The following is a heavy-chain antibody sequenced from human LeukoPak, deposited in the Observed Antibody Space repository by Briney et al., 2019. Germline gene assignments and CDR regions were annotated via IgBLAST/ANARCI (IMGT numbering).Heavy chain of an antibody. J-gene: IGHJ4*02. CDR3: SRRRSEEFDFDC. CDR2: ISGYNGNT. CDR1: GYIFSTYG. D-gene: IGHD6-19*01. Sequence: GASVNLSCNASGYIFSTYGISWVRQAPGQGLEWMGCISGYNGNTNYAQKLQGRVTMTTDTSTSTAYMELRSLRSDDTAVYYCSRRRSEEFDFDCWGQGTLVTVSS. V-gene: IGHV1-18*01.